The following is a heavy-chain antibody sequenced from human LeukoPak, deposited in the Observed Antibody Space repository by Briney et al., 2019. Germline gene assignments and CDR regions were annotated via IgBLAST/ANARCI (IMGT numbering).Heavy chain of an antibody. D-gene: IGHD3-22*01. CDR2: IYYNGGT. J-gene: IGHJ4*02. V-gene: IGHV4-39*01. CDR3: ASDSSGYYYFDY. Sequence: SETLSLTCTVSGSSISSSSYYWGWIRQPPGKGLEWIGNIYYNGGTYYNPSLKSRVTISVDTSKNQFSLNLNSVTAADTAVYYCASDSSGYYYFDYWGQGAVVTVSS. CDR1: GSSISSSSYY.